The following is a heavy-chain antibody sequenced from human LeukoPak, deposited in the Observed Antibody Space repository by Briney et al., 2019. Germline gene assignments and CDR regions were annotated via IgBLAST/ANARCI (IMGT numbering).Heavy chain of an antibody. CDR2: ISSSSSST. D-gene: IGHD2-15*01. Sequence: PGGSLRLSCAASGFTFSDYYMSWIRQAPGKGLEWVSYISSSSSSTHYADSVKGRFTISRDNAKNSLYLQMNSLRGEDTAVYYCAARDRALDYWGQGTLVTVSS. J-gene: IGHJ4*02. CDR1: GFTFSDYY. V-gene: IGHV3-11*06. CDR3: AARDRALDY.